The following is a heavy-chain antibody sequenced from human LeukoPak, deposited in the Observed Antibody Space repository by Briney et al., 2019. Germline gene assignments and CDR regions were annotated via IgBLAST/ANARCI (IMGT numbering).Heavy chain of an antibody. D-gene: IGHD7-27*01. CDR3: VRTPPNWGADY. CDR2: INPNSGGT. V-gene: IGHV1-2*06. CDR1: GYTFTGYY. Sequence: ASVKVSCKASGYTFTGYYMHWVRQAPGQGLEWMGRINPNSGGTNYAQKFQGRVTMTRSTSISTAYMELSSLRSEDTAVYYCVRTPPNWGADYWGQGTLVTVSS. J-gene: IGHJ4*02.